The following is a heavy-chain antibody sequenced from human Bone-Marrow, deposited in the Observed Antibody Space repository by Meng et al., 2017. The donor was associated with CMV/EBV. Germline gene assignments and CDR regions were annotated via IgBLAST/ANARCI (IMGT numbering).Heavy chain of an antibody. D-gene: IGHD1-7*01. Sequence: SETLSLTCTVSGGSISSYYWSWIRQPPGKGLEWIGYIYYSGSTNYNPSLKSRVTISVDTSKNQFSLKLSFVTAADTAVYYCAREGITGTNMGWFDPWGQGTLVTVSS. J-gene: IGHJ5*02. V-gene: IGHV4-59*12. CDR2: IYYSGST. CDR1: GGSISSYY. CDR3: AREGITGTNMGWFDP.